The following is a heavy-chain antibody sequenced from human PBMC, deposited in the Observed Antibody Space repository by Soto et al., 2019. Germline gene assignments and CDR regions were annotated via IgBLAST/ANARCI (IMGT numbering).Heavy chain of an antibody. V-gene: IGHV4-59*01. D-gene: IGHD3-10*01. CDR2: IYYSGST. Sequence: SETLSLTCTVSGGSISSYYWSWIRQPPGKGLEWIGYIYYSGSTNYNPSLKGRVTISVDTSKNQFSLKLSSVTAADTAVYYCARRGGSGSPHDYYYYYMDVWGKGTTVTVSS. CDR1: GGSISSYY. J-gene: IGHJ6*03. CDR3: ARRGGSGSPHDYYYYYMDV.